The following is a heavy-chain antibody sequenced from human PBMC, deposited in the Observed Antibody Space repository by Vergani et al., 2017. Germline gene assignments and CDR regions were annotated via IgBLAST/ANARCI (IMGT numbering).Heavy chain of an antibody. D-gene: IGHD6-13*01. CDR3: ARPSSHLPYYVDY. CDR2: IFPGDSDT. Sequence: EVQLVQSGAEVKKPGESLKISCKGSGYSFTTYWIGWVRQMPGKGLEWMGIIFPGDSDTRYSPSFQGHVTISADKSISTAYLQWSSLKASDTAMYYCARPSSHLPYYVDYWGQGTLVTVSS. J-gene: IGHJ4*02. V-gene: IGHV5-51*01. CDR1: GYSFTTYW.